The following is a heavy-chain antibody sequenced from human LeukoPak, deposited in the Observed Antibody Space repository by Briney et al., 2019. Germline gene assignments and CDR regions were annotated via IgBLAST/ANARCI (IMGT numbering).Heavy chain of an antibody. V-gene: IGHV3-48*04. J-gene: IGHJ4*02. CDR1: GFTFSSYN. CDR2: ISSSSSTI. D-gene: IGHD3/OR15-3a*01. CDR3: ARVVPGLAYYFDY. Sequence: PGGSLRLSCAASGFTFSSYNMNWVRQAPGKGLEWVSNISSSSSTIYYADSVKGRFTISRDNAKNSLYLQMNSLRAEDTAVYYCARVVPGLAYYFDYWGQGTLVTVSS.